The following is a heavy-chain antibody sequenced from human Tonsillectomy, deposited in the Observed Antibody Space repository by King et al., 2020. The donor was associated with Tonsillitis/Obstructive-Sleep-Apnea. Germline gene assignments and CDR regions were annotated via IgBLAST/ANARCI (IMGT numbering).Heavy chain of an antibody. CDR3: AGVNYYGLRNYYNPLNYFDW. V-gene: IGHV3-7*04. CDR1: GFTFSRYW. CDR2: IKQDGSES. D-gene: IGHD3-10*01. J-gene: IGHJ4*02. Sequence: VQLVESGGALVQPGGSLRLSCTASGFTFSRYWMSWVRQAPGKGLEWVANIKQDGSESHYVDAVKDRFAISRDNAKNSLFLQMNSLRADDTAVYYCAGVNYYGLRNYYNPLNYFDWWGQGTLVTVSS.